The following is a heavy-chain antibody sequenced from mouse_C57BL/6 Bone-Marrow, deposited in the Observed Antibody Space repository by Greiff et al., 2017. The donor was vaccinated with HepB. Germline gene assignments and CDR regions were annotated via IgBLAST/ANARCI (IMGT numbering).Heavy chain of an antibody. Sequence: EVKVVESGGGLVKPGGSLKLSCAASGFTFSDYGMHWVRQAPEKGLEWVAYISSGSSTIYYADTVKGRFTISRDNAKNTLFLQMTSLRSEDTAMYYCARNNYGSRKYFDVWGTGTTVTVSS. CDR3: ARNNYGSRKYFDV. V-gene: IGHV5-17*01. CDR2: ISSGSSTI. J-gene: IGHJ1*03. D-gene: IGHD1-1*01. CDR1: GFTFSDYG.